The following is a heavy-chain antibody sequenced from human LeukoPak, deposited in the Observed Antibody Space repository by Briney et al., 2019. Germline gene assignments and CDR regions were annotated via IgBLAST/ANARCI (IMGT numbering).Heavy chain of an antibody. J-gene: IGHJ4*02. CDR2: IYTSGST. CDR3: ARHRTYYYGSGSFDY. D-gene: IGHD3-10*01. Sequence: SETLSLTCTVSGGSISSYYWSWIRQPPGKGLEWIGYIYTSGSTNYNPSLKSRVTTSVDTSKNQFSLKLSSVTAADTAVYYCARHRTYYYGSGSFDYWGQGTLVTVSS. CDR1: GGSISSYY. V-gene: IGHV4-4*09.